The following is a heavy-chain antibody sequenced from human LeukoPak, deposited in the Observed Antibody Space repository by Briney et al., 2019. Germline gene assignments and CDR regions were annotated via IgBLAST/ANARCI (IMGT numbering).Heavy chain of an antibody. Sequence: GASVKVSCKASGYTFTSYDINWVRQATGQGLEWMGWMNPNSGNTGYAQKFQGRVTMTRNTSISTAYMELSSLRSEDTAVYYCARGEQQLGYYYYYYMDVWGKGTTVTISS. CDR3: ARGEQQLGYYYYYYMDV. CDR1: GYTFTSYD. J-gene: IGHJ6*03. V-gene: IGHV1-8*01. CDR2: MNPNSGNT. D-gene: IGHD6-13*01.